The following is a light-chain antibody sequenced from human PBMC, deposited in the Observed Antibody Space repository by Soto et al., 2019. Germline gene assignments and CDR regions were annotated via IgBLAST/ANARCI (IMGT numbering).Light chain of an antibody. CDR2: GAS. Sequence: EIVLTQSPGTLSVSPGERATLSCRASQSGFSTYLAWFQQKPGQAPRLLIFGASTRAAGVPDRFSGSGSATDFTHTISRLDPEDLYCQKYGNSTWKIGQGTLVE. CDR1: QSGFSTY. V-gene: IGKV3-20*01. J-gene: IGKJ1*01. CDR3: QKYGNSTWK.